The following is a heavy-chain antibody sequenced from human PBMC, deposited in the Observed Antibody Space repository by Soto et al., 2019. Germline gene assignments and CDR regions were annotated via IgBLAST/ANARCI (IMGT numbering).Heavy chain of an antibody. Sequence: SETLSLTCAVYGGSFSGYYWTWIRQPPGKGLEWIGEINHRGSTNYNPSLKSRVTISLDTSKNQFSLKLSSVTAADTAVYYCARGGDPWGQGTLVTVSS. CDR1: GGSFSGYY. CDR2: INHRGST. V-gene: IGHV4-34*01. CDR3: ARGGDP. J-gene: IGHJ5*02.